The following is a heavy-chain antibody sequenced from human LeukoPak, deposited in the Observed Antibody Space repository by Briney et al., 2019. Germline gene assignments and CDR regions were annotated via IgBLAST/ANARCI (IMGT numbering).Heavy chain of an antibody. J-gene: IGHJ3*02. V-gene: IGHV3-21*01. CDR2: ISSSSSYI. CDR3: ARDQGIAARPAPHDAFDI. Sequence: GGSLRLSCAASGFTFSCYSMNWVRQAPGKGLEWVSSISSSSSYIYYADSVKGRFTISRDNAKNSLYLQMNSLRAEDTAVYYCARDQGIAARPAPHDAFDIWGQGTMVTVSS. CDR1: GFTFSCYS. D-gene: IGHD6-6*01.